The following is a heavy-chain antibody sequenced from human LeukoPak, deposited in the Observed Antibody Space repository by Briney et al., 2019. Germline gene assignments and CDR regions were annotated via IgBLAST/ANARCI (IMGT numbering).Heavy chain of an antibody. CDR1: GFTFSSYG. V-gene: IGHV3-23*01. CDR2: ISGSGAGT. J-gene: IGHJ1*01. D-gene: IGHD6-19*01. Sequence: GGSLRFSCVASGFTFSSYGMSWVRQAPGKGLEWVSGISGSGAGTYYTDSVKGRFTISRDNSKNTLYLQMNTLRAEDTAVYYCAKETHSSGWDQYFQHWGQGTLVTVSS. CDR3: AKETHSSGWDQYFQH.